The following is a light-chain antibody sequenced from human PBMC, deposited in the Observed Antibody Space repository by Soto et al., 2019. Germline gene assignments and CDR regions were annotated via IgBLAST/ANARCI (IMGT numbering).Light chain of an antibody. CDR3: HQRINWPPIT. CDR2: DAS. Sequence: EIVLTQSPATLSLSPGERVTLSCRASQSVRNYLAWYQQKPGQPPRLLIYDASNRATGIPARFSGSGSGTDFTLTINSLEPEDFAVYYCHQRINWPPITFGQGTRLEIK. CDR1: QSVRNY. J-gene: IGKJ5*01. V-gene: IGKV3-11*01.